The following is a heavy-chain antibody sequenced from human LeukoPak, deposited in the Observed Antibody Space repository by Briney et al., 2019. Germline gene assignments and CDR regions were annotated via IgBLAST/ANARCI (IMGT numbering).Heavy chain of an antibody. J-gene: IGHJ4*02. Sequence: GGSLRLSCAASGFTFSTYTMTWVRQAPGKGLECVSTIDGRSVDTYYADSVKGRLTISRDNSRNTVYLQMNSLRAEDTAVYYCAKDRAGTPWADWGQGTLVTVSS. CDR1: GFTFSTYT. CDR3: AKDRAGTPWAD. CDR2: IDGRSVDT. V-gene: IGHV3-23*01. D-gene: IGHD1-1*01.